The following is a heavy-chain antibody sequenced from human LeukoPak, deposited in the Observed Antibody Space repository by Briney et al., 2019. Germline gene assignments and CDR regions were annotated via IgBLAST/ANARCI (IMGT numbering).Heavy chain of an antibody. CDR1: GGSISSYY. CDR3: ARDLGDYYGSGSYSAFDI. Sequence: SETLSLTCTVSGGSISSYYWSWIRPPPGRGRGWIGYIYYSGSTNYNPSLKSRVTISVDTSQNRFSLKLSSVTAADTAVYYCARDLGDYYGSGSYSAFDIWGQGTMVTVSS. V-gene: IGHV4-59*01. J-gene: IGHJ3*02. CDR2: IYYSGST. D-gene: IGHD3-10*01.